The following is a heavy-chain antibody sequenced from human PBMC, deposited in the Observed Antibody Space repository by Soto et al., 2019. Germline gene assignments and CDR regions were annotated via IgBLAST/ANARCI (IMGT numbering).Heavy chain of an antibody. CDR3: ARGDRGAFDL. Sequence: EVRLVESEGGLVQPGGSLSLSCAASGFTFSYYWMHWVRQAPGQGLLWVSRIHSDGSSTTYADPVKGRFTISRDNAKNTVSLQMNSLRVEDTGVYFCARGDRGAFDLWGQGTMVTVSS. V-gene: IGHV3-74*01. CDR2: IHSDGSST. CDR1: GFTFSYYW. J-gene: IGHJ3*01. D-gene: IGHD2-21*02.